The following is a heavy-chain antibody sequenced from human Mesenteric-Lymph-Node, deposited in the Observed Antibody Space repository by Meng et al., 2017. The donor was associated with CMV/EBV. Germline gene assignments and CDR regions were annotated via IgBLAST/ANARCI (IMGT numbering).Heavy chain of an antibody. CDR1: GFTFSSYW. CDR3: ARDIVVPAATSYYYYGMDV. V-gene: IGHV3-7*01. J-gene: IGHJ6*02. D-gene: IGHD2-2*01. Sequence: GESLKISCAASGFTFSSYWMSWVRQAPGKGLEWVANIKQDGSEKYYVDSVKGRFTISRDNAKNSLYLQMNSLRAEDTAVYYCARDIVVPAATSYYYYGMDVWGQGTTVTV. CDR2: IKQDGSEK.